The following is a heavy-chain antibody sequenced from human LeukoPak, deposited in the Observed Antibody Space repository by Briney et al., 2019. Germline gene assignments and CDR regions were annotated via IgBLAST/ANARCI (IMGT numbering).Heavy chain of an antibody. V-gene: IGHV3-33*01. D-gene: IGHD6-6*01. CDR3: ASIAARPGYYYYYMDV. J-gene: IGHJ6*03. CDR2: IWYDGSNK. CDR1: GFTFSSYG. Sequence: PGGSLRLSCAASGFTFSSYGMHWVRQAPGKGLEWVAVIWYDGSNKYYADSVKGRFTISRDNSKNTLYLQMNSLRAEDTAVYYCASIAARPGYYYYYMDVWGKGTTVTVSS.